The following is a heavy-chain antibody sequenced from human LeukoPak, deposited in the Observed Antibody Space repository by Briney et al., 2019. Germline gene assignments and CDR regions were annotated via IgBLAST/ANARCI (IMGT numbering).Heavy chain of an antibody. D-gene: IGHD2-15*01. CDR3: AKQLGYCSDGSCYFPY. CDR2: FSNNGGYT. J-gene: IGHJ4*02. Sequence: GGSLRLSCAASGFTFSSSAMSWVRQAPGKGLEWVSAFSNNGGYTYYADSVQGRFTISRDNSKSTLCLQMNSLRAEDAAVYYCAKQLGYCSDGSCYFPYWGQGTLVTVSS. CDR1: GFTFSSSA. V-gene: IGHV3-23*01.